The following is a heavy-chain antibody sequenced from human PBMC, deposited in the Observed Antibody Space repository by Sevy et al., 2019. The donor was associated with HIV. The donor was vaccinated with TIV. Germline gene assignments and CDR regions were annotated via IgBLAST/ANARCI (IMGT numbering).Heavy chain of an antibody. CDR3: ARSVAATPFGSKKHVDY. CDR1: GYTFTGYY. Sequence: ASVKVSCKASGYTFTGYYMHWVRQAPGQGLEWMGWINPNSGGTNYAQKFQGRVTMTRDTSISSAYMELSRLRSDDTAVYYCARSVAATPFGSKKHVDYWGQGTLVTVSS. CDR2: INPNSGGT. D-gene: IGHD2-15*01. V-gene: IGHV1-2*02. J-gene: IGHJ4*02.